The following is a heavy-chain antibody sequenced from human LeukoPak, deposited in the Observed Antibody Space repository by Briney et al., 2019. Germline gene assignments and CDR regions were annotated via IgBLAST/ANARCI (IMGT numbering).Heavy chain of an antibody. V-gene: IGHV3-7*04. J-gene: IGHJ4*02. D-gene: IGHD3-22*01. Sequence: PGGSLRLSCVSSGYSFSSYWMSWVRQAPGKGLEWMANIKEDGSEKYYVDSVKGRFTISRDNAKKSLYLQVNSLRADDTAVYYCARDAPYYSDTSGYSPRYFDYWGQGTLVTVSS. CDR3: ARDAPYYSDTSGYSPRYFDY. CDR1: GYSFSSYW. CDR2: IKEDGSEK.